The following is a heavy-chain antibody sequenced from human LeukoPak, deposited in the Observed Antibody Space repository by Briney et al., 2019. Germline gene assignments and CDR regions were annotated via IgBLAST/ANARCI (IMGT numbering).Heavy chain of an antibody. CDR1: GFTFTNYP. D-gene: IGHD5-12*01. CDR3: ARKLSGYAPFDC. Sequence: GGSLRLSCAASGFTFTNYPMIWVRQAPGRGLTWVSGISGSGGSTYYADSVKGRFTISRDNPRSTLYLQMSSLRAEDTAVYYCARKLSGYAPFDCWDQGTLVTVSS. J-gene: IGHJ4*02. CDR2: ISGSGGST. V-gene: IGHV3-23*01.